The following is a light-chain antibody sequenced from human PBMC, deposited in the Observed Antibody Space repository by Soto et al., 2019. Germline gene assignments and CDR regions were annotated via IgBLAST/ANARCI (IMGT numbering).Light chain of an antibody. V-gene: IGKV3-20*01. Sequence: EIVLTQSPGTLSLSPGERATLSCRASQSVSSRSLGWYQQKPGQAPRLLIYGASNRATGIPDRFSGSVSGTDITLTISSLEPEDFAVYYCQQYGSSSLTFVGGTKVEIK. CDR2: GAS. J-gene: IGKJ4*01. CDR1: QSVSSRS. CDR3: QQYGSSSLT.